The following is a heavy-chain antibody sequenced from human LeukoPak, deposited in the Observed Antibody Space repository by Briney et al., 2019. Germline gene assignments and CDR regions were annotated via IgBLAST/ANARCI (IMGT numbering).Heavy chain of an antibody. D-gene: IGHD1-20*01. CDR2: MYYSGST. J-gene: IGHJ6*02. Sequence: SETLSLTCTVSGGSISSSLYYWGWIRQPPGKGLEWIGSMYYSGSTYYNPSLKSRITISVDTSENQLSLKLTSVTAADTAVYYCARDFRERRGITGPHGMDVWGQGTTVTVSS. V-gene: IGHV4-39*07. CDR3: ARDFRERRGITGPHGMDV. CDR1: GGSISSSLYY.